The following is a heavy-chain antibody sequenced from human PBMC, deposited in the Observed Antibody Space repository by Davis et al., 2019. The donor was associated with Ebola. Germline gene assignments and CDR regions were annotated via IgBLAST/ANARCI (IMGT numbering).Heavy chain of an antibody. CDR1: GGSFSGYY. D-gene: IGHD6-13*01. Sequence: MPGGSLRLSCAVYGGSFSGYYWSWIRQPPGKGLEWIGEINHSGSTNYNPSLKSRVTISVDTSKNQFSLKLSSVTAADTAVYYCVRGRTAGYYYYGMDVWGQGTTVTVSS. CDR3: VRGRTAGYYYYGMDV. CDR2: INHSGST. J-gene: IGHJ6*02. V-gene: IGHV4-34*01.